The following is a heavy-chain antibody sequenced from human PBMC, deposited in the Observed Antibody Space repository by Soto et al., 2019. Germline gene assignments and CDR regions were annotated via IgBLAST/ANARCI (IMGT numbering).Heavy chain of an antibody. CDR2: IYYSGST. CDR3: ARSRTGTLDLLGS. Sequence: SETLSLTCTVSGGSISSSSYYWGWIRQPPGKGLEWIGSIYYSGSTYYNPSLKSRVTISVDTSKNQFSLKLSSVTAADTAVYYCARSRTGTLDLLGSWGQGTLVT. V-gene: IGHV4-39*01. CDR1: GGSISSSSYY. J-gene: IGHJ4*02. D-gene: IGHD1-1*01.